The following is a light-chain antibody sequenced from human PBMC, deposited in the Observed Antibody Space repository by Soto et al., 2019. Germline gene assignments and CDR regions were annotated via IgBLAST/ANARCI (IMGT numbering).Light chain of an antibody. V-gene: IGKV3-20*01. CDR1: QSISSNY. CDR2: GAS. Sequence: EIELTQSPGTLSLTLGERATLSCRATQSISSNYLAWFQQKPGQAPRLLIYGASIRATGIPDRFSGTGSGADFTLTISRLEPEDFAVYYCHQYGNSPPWMFGQGTKVEIK. CDR3: HQYGNSPPWM. J-gene: IGKJ1*01.